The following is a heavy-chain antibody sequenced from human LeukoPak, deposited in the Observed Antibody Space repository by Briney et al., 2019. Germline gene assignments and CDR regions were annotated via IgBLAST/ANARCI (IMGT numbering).Heavy chain of an antibody. CDR2: FDPEDGET. CDR3: ATISGLGQMVRRNYYYGMDV. V-gene: IGHV1-24*01. J-gene: IGHJ6*02. D-gene: IGHD3-10*01. Sequence: ASVKVSCKVAGYTLTELSMHWVRQAPGKGLEWMGGFDPEDGETIYAQKFQGRVTMTEDTSTDTAYMELSSLRSEDTAVYYCATISGLGQMVRRNYYYGMDVWGQGTTVTVSS. CDR1: GYTLTELS.